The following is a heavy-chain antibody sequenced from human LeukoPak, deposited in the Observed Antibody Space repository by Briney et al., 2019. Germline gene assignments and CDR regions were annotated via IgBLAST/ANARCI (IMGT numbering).Heavy chain of an antibody. CDR3: AKGSGVTMTVVVITTKYYFDY. Sequence: PGGSLRLSCAASGFTFSSYAMSWVRQAPGKGLEWVSAISGSGGSTYYADSVEGRFTISRDNSKNTLYLQMNSLRAEDTAVYYCAKGSGVTMTVVVITTKYYFDYWGQGTLVTVSS. V-gene: IGHV3-23*01. CDR2: ISGSGGST. D-gene: IGHD3-22*01. J-gene: IGHJ4*02. CDR1: GFTFSSYA.